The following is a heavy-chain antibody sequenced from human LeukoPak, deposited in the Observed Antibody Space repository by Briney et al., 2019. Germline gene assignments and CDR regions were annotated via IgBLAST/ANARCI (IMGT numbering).Heavy chain of an antibody. CDR2: IKQDGSEK. Sequence: GGSPRLSCAASGFTFSSYAMSWVRQAPGKGLEWVANIKQDGSEKYYVDSVKGRFTISRDNAKNSLYLQMNSLRAEDTAVYYCARGDYYDSSGYHGWGQGTLVTVSS. V-gene: IGHV3-7*01. J-gene: IGHJ4*02. CDR3: ARGDYYDSSGYHG. CDR1: GFTFSSYA. D-gene: IGHD3-22*01.